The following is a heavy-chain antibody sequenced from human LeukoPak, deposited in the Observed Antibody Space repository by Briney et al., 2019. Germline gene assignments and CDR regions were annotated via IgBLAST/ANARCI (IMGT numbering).Heavy chain of an antibody. J-gene: IGHJ4*02. CDR1: GGSISGLY. Sequence: PSETLSLTCTVSGGSISGLYWSWIRQPPGKGLEWIGEINHSGSTNYNPSLKSRVTISVDTSKNQFSLKLSSVTAADTAVYYCARGFSNYYGSGSENSGSVFDYWGQGTLVTVSS. V-gene: IGHV4-34*01. CDR2: INHSGST. D-gene: IGHD3-10*01. CDR3: ARGFSNYYGSGSENSGSVFDY.